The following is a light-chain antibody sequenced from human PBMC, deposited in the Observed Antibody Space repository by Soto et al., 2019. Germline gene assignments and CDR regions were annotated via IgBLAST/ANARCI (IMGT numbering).Light chain of an antibody. CDR2: GAS. CDR3: QQYGNSPYT. J-gene: IGKJ2*01. V-gene: IGKV3-20*01. Sequence: EIVLTQSPGTLSLSPGERATLSCRASQSVTSTYLAWYQQRPGQAPRLLIYGASNRATGIPDRISGSGSGTDFTLTISRLESEDFALYYCQQYGNSPYTFGQGTKLEIK. CDR1: QSVTSTY.